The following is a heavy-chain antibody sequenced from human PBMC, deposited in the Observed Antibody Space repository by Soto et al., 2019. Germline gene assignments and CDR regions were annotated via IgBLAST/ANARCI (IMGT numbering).Heavy chain of an antibody. V-gene: IGHV3-23*01. CDR2: MSGGGDTT. Sequence: EVQLLESGGGLVQPGGSLRLSCAASGFTFNNYAMTWVRQAPGKGLEWVSAMSGGGDTTSYADSVKGRFTVSRDGSKNTLYLQMSSMRAEDTALYYCAKGRGGSGSRTPRVDFWGQGTLVTVSS. J-gene: IGHJ4*02. CDR1: GFTFNNYA. D-gene: IGHD3-10*01. CDR3: AKGRGGSGSRTPRVDF.